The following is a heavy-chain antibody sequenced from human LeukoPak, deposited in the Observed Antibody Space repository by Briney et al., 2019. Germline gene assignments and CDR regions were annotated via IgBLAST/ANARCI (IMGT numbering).Heavy chain of an antibody. Sequence: GGSLRLSCAASGFTFSSYGMHWVRQAPGKGLEWVAVISYDGSNKYYADPVKGRFTISRDNSKNTLYLQMNSLRAEDTAVYYCAKDGLNAFDIWGQGTMVTVSS. J-gene: IGHJ3*02. CDR2: ISYDGSNK. V-gene: IGHV3-30*18. CDR3: AKDGLNAFDI. CDR1: GFTFSSYG.